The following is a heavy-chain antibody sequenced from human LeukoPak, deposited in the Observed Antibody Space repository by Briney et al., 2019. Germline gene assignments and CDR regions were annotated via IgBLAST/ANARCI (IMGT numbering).Heavy chain of an antibody. V-gene: IGHV1-24*01. Sequence: ASVKVSCKVSGYTLTELSMHWVRQAPGKELEWMGGFDPEDGETIYAQKFQGRVTMTEDTSTDTAYMELSSLRSEDTAVYYCATTRTQWFGELSLTPNGMDVWGQGTTVTVSS. CDR2: FDPEDGET. D-gene: IGHD3-10*01. CDR3: ATTRTQWFGELSLTPNGMDV. CDR1: GYTLTELS. J-gene: IGHJ6*02.